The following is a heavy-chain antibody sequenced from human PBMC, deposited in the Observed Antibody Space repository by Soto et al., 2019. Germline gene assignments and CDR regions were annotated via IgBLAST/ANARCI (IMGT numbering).Heavy chain of an antibody. V-gene: IGHV2-70*04. CDR3: ARIGTLDSVDV. CDR2: IDLDDDK. CDR1: GFSLSTNGMR. Sequence: ESGPTLVNPTQTLTLTCTFSGFSLSTNGMRVSWIRQPPGKALEWLARIDLDDDKFYSTSLKTRLTISKDTSKNQVVLTMTNMDPVDTATYFCARIGTLDSVDVWGQGTTVTVS. J-gene: IGHJ6*02. D-gene: IGHD1-26*01.